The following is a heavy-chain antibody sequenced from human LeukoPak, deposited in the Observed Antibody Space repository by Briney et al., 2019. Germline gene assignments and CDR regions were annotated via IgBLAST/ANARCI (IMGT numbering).Heavy chain of an antibody. J-gene: IGHJ4*02. Sequence: GGSLRLSCAASGFTFANYAMTWVRQAPGKGLDWVSLISGSGSNTYYTDSVQGRFTISRDNSRNTLYLQMSSLKAEDTAIYYCAKERGISYTYEFDYWGQGALVTVSS. CDR2: ISGSGSNT. V-gene: IGHV3-23*01. CDR3: AKERGISYTYEFDY. CDR1: GFTFANYA. D-gene: IGHD3-16*01.